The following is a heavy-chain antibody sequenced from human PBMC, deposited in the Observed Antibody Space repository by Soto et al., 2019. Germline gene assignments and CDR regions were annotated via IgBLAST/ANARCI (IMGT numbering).Heavy chain of an antibody. CDR2: ISSSSSYI. D-gene: IGHD2-21*02. Sequence: EVQLVESGGGLVKPGESLRLSCAASGFTFRTYSMNWVRQAPGKGLEWVSLISSSSSYIYYADSLKGRFTISRDNAKNSLYLEMNILRAEDTAVYYCARFVSATAINDHWGQGTLVTVSS. CDR3: ARFVSATAINDH. J-gene: IGHJ4*02. CDR1: GFTFRTYS. V-gene: IGHV3-21*01.